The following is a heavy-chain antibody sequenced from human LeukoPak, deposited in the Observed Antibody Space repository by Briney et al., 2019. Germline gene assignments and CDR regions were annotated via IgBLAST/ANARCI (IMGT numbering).Heavy chain of an antibody. J-gene: IGHJ4*02. V-gene: IGHV4-30-4*01. Sequence: SETLSLTCTVSGGSISSGDYYWSWIRQPPGKGLEWIGYIYYSGSTYYNPSLKSRVTISVDTSKNQFSLKLSSVTAADTAVYYCARAPSYYYDSSGYRGIRGFDYWGQGTLVTVSS. CDR2: IYYSGST. CDR1: GGSISSGDYY. D-gene: IGHD3-22*01. CDR3: ARAPSYYYDSSGYRGIRGFDY.